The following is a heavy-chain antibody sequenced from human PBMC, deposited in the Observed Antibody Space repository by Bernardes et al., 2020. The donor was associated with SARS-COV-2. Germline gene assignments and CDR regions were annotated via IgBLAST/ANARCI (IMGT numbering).Heavy chain of an antibody. CDR1: GGSISRYY. Sequence: SETLSLTCTASGGSISRYYWSWVRQPPGKGLEWIGNIYYSGSTNYNPSLKSRVTITVDTPENHFSLKLSSVTAADTAVYYCAKGGGRFSWFDPWGRGTLVTVSS. D-gene: IGHD3-16*01. V-gene: IGHV4-59*12. CDR3: AKGGGRFSWFDP. CDR2: IYYSGST. J-gene: IGHJ5*02.